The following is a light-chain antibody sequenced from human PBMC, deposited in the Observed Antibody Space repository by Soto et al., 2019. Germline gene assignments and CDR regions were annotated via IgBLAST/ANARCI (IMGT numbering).Light chain of an antibody. CDR2: LAS. J-gene: IGKJ5*01. CDR3: QQYNSYPIT. CDR1: QSVSNN. V-gene: IGKV3-15*01. Sequence: EVVMTQSPATLSVSPGERATLSCRASQSVSNNLAWYQQTPGQSPRLLFYLASTRAPGIPARFSAGGSGTEFTLTISSLQPDDFATYYCQQYNSYPITFGQGTRLEIK.